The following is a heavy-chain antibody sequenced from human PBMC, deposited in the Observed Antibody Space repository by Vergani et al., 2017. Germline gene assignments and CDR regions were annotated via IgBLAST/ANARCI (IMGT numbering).Heavy chain of an antibody. J-gene: IGHJ5*02. D-gene: IGHD2-15*01. CDR2: MFYSGTT. CDR1: DGSINSRSYY. CDR3: GRSGLISPRNWFDP. V-gene: IGHV4-39*01. Sequence: QLLLQDSGPGQVKPSETLSLTCGVSDGSINSRSYYWAWIRQPPGKGLEWIGMMFYSGTTYYNPSLKSRVTIFLDTSKSQFSLKVTSVTAADTAVYYCGRSGLISPRNWFDPWGQGTLVTVSS.